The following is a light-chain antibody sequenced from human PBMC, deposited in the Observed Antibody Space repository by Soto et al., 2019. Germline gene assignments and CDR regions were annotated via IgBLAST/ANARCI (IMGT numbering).Light chain of an antibody. CDR2: AAS. Sequence: AIQLTQSPSSLSASVGDRVTITCRASQGLNSNLAWYQQKPGKAPKLLMYAASTLQKGVPSRFSGNGSGTYFTLTISSLQADYFATYYCQQFSNYFTFGPGTKVDI. J-gene: IGKJ3*01. CDR3: QQFSNYFT. V-gene: IGKV1D-13*01. CDR1: QGLNSN.